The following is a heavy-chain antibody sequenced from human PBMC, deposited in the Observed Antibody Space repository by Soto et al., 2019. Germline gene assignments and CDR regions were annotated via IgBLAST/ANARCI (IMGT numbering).Heavy chain of an antibody. J-gene: IGHJ5*02. CDR3: ARGREYSYGYPHWFDP. CDR2: IYYSGST. CDR1: GGSISSGDYY. Sequence: QVQLQESGPGLVKPSQTLPLTCTVSGGSISSGDYYWSWIRQPPGKGLEWIGYIYYSGSTYYNPSLKSRVTISVDTSKNQFSLKLSSVTAADTAVYYCARGREYSYGYPHWFDPWGQGTLVTVSS. D-gene: IGHD5-18*01. V-gene: IGHV4-30-4*01.